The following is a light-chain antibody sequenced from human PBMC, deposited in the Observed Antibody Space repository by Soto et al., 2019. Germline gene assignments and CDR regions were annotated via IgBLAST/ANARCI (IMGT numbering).Light chain of an antibody. V-gene: IGLV2-23*01. CDR1: NL. Sequence: QSALTQPASVPGPPGQSITISCTYNLVSWYQQHPGKAPKLMIYEGNKRPSGVPNRFSGSKSGNTASLTISGLQAEDEADYYCCSYAGQRVVFGGGTKVTVL. CDR3: CSYAGQRVV. J-gene: IGLJ2*01. CDR2: EGN.